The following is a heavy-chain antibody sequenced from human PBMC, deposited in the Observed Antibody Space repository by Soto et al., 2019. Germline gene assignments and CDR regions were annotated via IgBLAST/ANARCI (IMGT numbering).Heavy chain of an antibody. CDR2: VNIYRGTT. Sequence: QVQLVQSGAEVQKPGASVRVSCKPSGYTFSDYGISWVRQAPGQGLEWMGWVNIYRGTTNYAQKFQGRVTMTTDTYTTTAYLDLTSLTAYDTAVYYCARERGGYSYGDYWGQGTLVTVSS. CDR3: ARERGGYSYGDY. V-gene: IGHV1-18*01. D-gene: IGHD5-18*01. CDR1: GYTFSDYG. J-gene: IGHJ4*02.